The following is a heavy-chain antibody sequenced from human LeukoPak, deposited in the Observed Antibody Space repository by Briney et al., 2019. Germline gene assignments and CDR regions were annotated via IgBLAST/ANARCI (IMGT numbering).Heavy chain of an antibody. CDR1: GFTFSSYS. Sequence: GGSLRLSCAASGFTFSSYSMNWVRQDPGKGLEWVSSISSSSSYIYYADSVKGRFTISRDNAKNSLYLQMNSLRAEDTAVYYCARETNYGDYAPDYWGQGTLVTVSS. D-gene: IGHD4-17*01. CDR3: ARETNYGDYAPDY. J-gene: IGHJ4*02. CDR2: ISSSSSYI. V-gene: IGHV3-21*01.